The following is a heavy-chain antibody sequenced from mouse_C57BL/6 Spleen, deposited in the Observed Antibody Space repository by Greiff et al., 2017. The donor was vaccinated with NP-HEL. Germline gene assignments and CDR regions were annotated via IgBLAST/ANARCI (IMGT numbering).Heavy chain of an antibody. D-gene: IGHD1-1*01. CDR1: GFTFSSYA. J-gene: IGHJ4*01. CDR2: ISSGGDYI. CDR3: TREGTTVVAPYYYAMDY. V-gene: IGHV5-9-1*02. Sequence: EVKLVESGEGLVKPGGSLKLSCAASGFTFSSYAMSWVRQTPEKRLEWVAYISSGGDYIYYADTVKGRFTISRDNARNTLYLQMSSLKSEDTAMYYCTREGTTVVAPYYYAMDYWGQGTSVTVSS.